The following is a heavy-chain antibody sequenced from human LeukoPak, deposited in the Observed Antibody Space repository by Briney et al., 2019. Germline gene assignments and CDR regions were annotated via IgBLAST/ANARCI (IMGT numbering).Heavy chain of an antibody. CDR3: AREGFCTNGVCLPPPSAFWFDP. Sequence: SETLSLTCAVYGGSFSGYYWSWIRQPPGKGLEWIGEINHLGSTNYNPYLTSRVTISVDTSKNQFSLKLSSVTAADTAVYYCAREGFCTNGVCLPPPSAFWFDPWGQGTLVTVSS. CDR1: GGSFSGYY. D-gene: IGHD2-8*01. J-gene: IGHJ5*02. CDR2: INHLGST. V-gene: IGHV4-34*01.